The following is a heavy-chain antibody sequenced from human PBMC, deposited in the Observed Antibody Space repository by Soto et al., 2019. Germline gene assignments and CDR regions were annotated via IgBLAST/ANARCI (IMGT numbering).Heavy chain of an antibody. V-gene: IGHV4-34*01. D-gene: IGHD7-27*01. CDR3: ARGWGRIFDY. CDR2: INHSGST. CDR1: GGSFSSYF. J-gene: IGHJ4*02. Sequence: QVQLQQWGAGLLKPSETLSLTCAVYGGSFSSYFWSWIRQPPGKGLEWIGEINHSGSTNYNPSLKSRVTISVDTSKNQFSLKLSSLTAADTAVYYCARGWGRIFDYWGQGTLVTVSS.